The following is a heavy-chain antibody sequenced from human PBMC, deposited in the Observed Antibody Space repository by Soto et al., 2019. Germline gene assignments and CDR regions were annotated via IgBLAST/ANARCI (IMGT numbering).Heavy chain of an antibody. J-gene: IGHJ6*02. V-gene: IGHV3-11*06. CDR2: ISSSSSYT. Sequence: PGESLRLSCASSGFTFSDDYMSWIRQSPGKGLEWVSYISSSSSYTNYADSVKGRFTISRDNAKNSLYLQMNSLRAEDTAVYYCARGGIGSGYYSPGIRYYYYYYGMDVWGQGTTVTVSS. D-gene: IGHD3-22*01. CDR3: ARGGIGSGYYSPGIRYYYYYYGMDV. CDR1: GFTFSDDY.